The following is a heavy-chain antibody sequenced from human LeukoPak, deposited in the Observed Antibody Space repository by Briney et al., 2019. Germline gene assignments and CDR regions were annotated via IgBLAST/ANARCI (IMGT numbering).Heavy chain of an antibody. CDR2: IYTSGST. CDR1: GGSISSGSYY. Sequence: PSETLSLTCTVSGGSISSGSYYWSWIRQPAGKGLEWIGRIYTSGSTNYNPSLKSRVTISVDTSKNQFSLKLSSVTAADTAVYYCARVFVGGYFDYWGQGTLVTVFS. J-gene: IGHJ4*02. D-gene: IGHD3-3*01. V-gene: IGHV4-61*02. CDR3: ARVFVGGYFDY.